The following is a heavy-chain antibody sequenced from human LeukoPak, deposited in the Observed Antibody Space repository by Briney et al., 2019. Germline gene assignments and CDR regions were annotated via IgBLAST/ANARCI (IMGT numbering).Heavy chain of an antibody. D-gene: IGHD6-19*01. CDR3: SKERGYTSGLGTLDY. CDR2: ISGSGGST. J-gene: IGHJ4*02. V-gene: IGHV3-23*01. CDR1: GFTFSNYA. Sequence: PGRSLRFSCAASGFTFSNYAMSWVRQVPGKGLEWVSTISGSGGSTYYADSLKGRFSISRDNSKNTLFLQMKSLRAEDTAVYYCSKERGYTSGLGTLDYWGQGTLVTVST.